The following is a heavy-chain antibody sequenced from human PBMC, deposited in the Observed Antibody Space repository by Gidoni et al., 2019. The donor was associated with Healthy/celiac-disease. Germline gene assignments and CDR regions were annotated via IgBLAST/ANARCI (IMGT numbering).Heavy chain of an antibody. D-gene: IGHD6-19*01. Sequence: EVQLVQSGAEVKKPGESLKISCKGSGYSFTSYWIGWVRQMPGKGLEWMGIIYPGDSDTRYSPSFQGQVTISADKSISTAYLQWSSLKASDTAMYYCARHRDTISSGWYFSWFDPWGQGSLVTVSS. V-gene: IGHV5-51*01. CDR3: ARHRDTISSGWYFSWFDP. CDR1: GYSFTSYW. J-gene: IGHJ5*02. CDR2: IYPGDSDT.